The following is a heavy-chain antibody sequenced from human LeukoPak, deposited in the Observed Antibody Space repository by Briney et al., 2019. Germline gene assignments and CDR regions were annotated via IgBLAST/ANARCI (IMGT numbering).Heavy chain of an antibody. CDR1: GFTFSSYG. J-gene: IGHJ4*02. D-gene: IGHD3-9*01. CDR2: IWCDGSNK. Sequence: GGSLRLSCAAPGFTFSSYGMHWVRQAPGKGLGWVAVIWCDGSNKYYADSVKGRFTISRDNSKNTLYLQMNSLRAEDTAVYYCATQLRYFDWLPLGYWGQGTLVTVSS. V-gene: IGHV3-33*01. CDR3: ATQLRYFDWLPLGY.